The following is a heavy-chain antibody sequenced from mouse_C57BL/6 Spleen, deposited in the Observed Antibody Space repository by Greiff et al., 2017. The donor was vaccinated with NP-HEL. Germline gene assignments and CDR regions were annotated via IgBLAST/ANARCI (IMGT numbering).Heavy chain of an antibody. V-gene: IGHV1-55*01. D-gene: IGHD1-1*01. CDR3: ASGSSVLYWYFDV. CDR1: GYTFTSYW. J-gene: IGHJ1*03. Sequence: QVHVKQSGAELVKPGASVKMSCKASGYTFTSYWITWVKQRPGQGLEWIGDIYPGSGSTNYNEKFKSKATLTVDTSSSTAYMQLSSLTSEDSAVYYCASGSSVLYWYFDVWGTGTTVTVSS. CDR2: IYPGSGST.